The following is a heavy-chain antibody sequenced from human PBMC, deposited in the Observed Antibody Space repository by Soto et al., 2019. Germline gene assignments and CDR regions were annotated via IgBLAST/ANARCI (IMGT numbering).Heavy chain of an antibody. D-gene: IGHD2-2*01. J-gene: IGHJ4*02. V-gene: IGHV3-23*01. CDR2: ISGSGGSP. CDR3: AKARCSTTNCYVPDY. Sequence: EVQLLESGGALLQPGGSLRLSCVASGFTFSTYTMAWVRQAPGKGLEWVSAISGSGGSPSYADSVQGRFSISRDNPRNTLYLQMYSLRGEDTAMYYCAKARCSTTNCYVPDYWGQGTLVTVSS. CDR1: GFTFSTYT.